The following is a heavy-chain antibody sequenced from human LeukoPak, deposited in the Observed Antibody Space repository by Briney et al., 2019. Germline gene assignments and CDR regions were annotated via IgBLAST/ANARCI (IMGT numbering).Heavy chain of an antibody. Sequence: GGSLRLSCAASGVTLSNYWIGCVPQAPGKGRERGANIKQDVSEIYYVESVKGRFTLSRDTAKDSLSLQMHSLRAEDTAVYYCARAFDYWGPGTLVTVSS. V-gene: IGHV3-7*01. CDR2: IKQDVSEI. J-gene: IGHJ4*02. CDR1: GVTLSNYW. CDR3: ARAFDY.